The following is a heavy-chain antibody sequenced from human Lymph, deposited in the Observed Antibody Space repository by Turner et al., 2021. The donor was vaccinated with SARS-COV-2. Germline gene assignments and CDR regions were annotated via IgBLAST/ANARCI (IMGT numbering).Heavy chain of an antibody. CDR3: ARAPPIQIWVDYFYYGMDV. V-gene: IGHV1-46*01. CDR1: GYTFPSYY. J-gene: IGHJ6*02. D-gene: IGHD5-18*01. CDR2: INPSGGST. Sequence: QVQPVQSGAEVKKPGASVKVSCEASGYTFPSYYMPWVRQAPGQGREWMGIINPSGGSTSYAQKFQGRVTMTSDTSTSTVYMELSSLRSEDTAVYYCARAPPIQIWVDYFYYGMDVWGQGTTVTVSS.